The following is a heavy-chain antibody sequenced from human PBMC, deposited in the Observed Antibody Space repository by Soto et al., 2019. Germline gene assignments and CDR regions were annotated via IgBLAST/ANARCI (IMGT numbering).Heavy chain of an antibody. CDR2: IYYSGST. J-gene: IGHJ5*02. CDR3: ARELRA. Sequence: QVQLQESGPGLVKPSQTLSLTCTVSGGSISSGGYYWSWTRQHPGKGLEWIGHIYYSGSTYYNPSLKCRVTLSVEPSRNRFALKLSSVTAADTAMYYCARELRAWGQGTLVTVSS. V-gene: IGHV4-31*03. CDR1: GGSISSGGYY.